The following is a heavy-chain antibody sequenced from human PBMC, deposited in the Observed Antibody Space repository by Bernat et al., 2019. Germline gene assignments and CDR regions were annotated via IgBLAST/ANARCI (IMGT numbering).Heavy chain of an antibody. CDR1: GFTFSSYG. D-gene: IGHD6-19*01. CDR2: IWYDGSNK. Sequence: QVQLVESGGGVVQPGRSLRLSCAASGFTFSSYGMHWVRQAPGKGLGWWAVIWYDGSNKYYADSVKGRFTISRDNSKNTLYLQMNSLRAEDTAVYYCAREKQWLEGLGSSDAFDIWGQGTMVTVSS. CDR3: AREKQWLEGLGSSDAFDI. J-gene: IGHJ3*02. V-gene: IGHV3-33*01.